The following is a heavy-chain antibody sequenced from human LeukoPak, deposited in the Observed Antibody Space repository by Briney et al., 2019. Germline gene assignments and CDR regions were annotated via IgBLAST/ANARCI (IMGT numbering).Heavy chain of an antibody. Sequence: GGPLRLSCAVSGITLSNYGVSWVRQAPGKGLEWVAGLSGSGGGTNYADSVQGRFTISRDNPKNTLYLQMNSLRAEDTAVYFCAKRGVVIRVFLVGFHKEAYYFDSWGQGALVTVSS. CDR2: LSGSGGGT. D-gene: IGHD3-10*01. CDR3: AKRGVVIRVFLVGFHKEAYYFDS. V-gene: IGHV3-23*01. CDR1: GITLSNYG. J-gene: IGHJ4*02.